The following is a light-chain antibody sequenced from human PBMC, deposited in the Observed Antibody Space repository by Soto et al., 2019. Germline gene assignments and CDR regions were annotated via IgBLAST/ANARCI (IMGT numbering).Light chain of an antibody. V-gene: IGKV1-5*03. CDR2: MAS. Sequence: DIQMTQSPSTLSASIGDRVTITCRASQSLNNWLAWFQQKPGKAPKLLIAMASYLESGVPSRFSGSGSGTEFTLTITSLQPDDFETYYCQQYNTFPRTFGQGTKVELK. J-gene: IGKJ1*01. CDR3: QQYNTFPRT. CDR1: QSLNNW.